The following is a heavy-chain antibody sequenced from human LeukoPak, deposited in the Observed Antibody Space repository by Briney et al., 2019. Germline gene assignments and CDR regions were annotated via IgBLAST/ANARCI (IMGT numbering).Heavy chain of an antibody. V-gene: IGHV4-39*01. CDR2: IYYSGST. CDR1: GGSISSSSYY. D-gene: IGHD3-10*01. J-gene: IGHJ5*02. Sequence: SETLSLTCTVSGGSISSSSYYWGWIRQPPGKGLEWIGSIYYSGSTYYNPSLKSRVTISVDTSKNQFSLKLSSVTAADTAVYYCARRYYGSGSYYSGVGWFDPWGQGTLVTVSS. CDR3: ARRYYGSGSYYSGVGWFDP.